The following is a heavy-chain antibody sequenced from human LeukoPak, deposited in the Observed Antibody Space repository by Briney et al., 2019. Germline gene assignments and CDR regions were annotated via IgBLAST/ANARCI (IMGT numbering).Heavy chain of an antibody. D-gene: IGHD6-19*01. CDR1: GFAFSTYA. J-gene: IGHJ4*02. V-gene: IGHV3-66*01. Sequence: GKSLRLSCAASGFAFSTYAIHWVRQAPGKGLEWVSVIYSGGSTYYADSVKGRFTISRDNSKNTLYLQMNSLRAEDTAVYYCAKAVAGPFDYWGQGTLVTVSS. CDR2: IYSGGST. CDR3: AKAVAGPFDY.